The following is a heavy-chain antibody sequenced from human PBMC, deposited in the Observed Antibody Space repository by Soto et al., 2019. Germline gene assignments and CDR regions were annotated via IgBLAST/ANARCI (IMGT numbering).Heavy chain of an antibody. CDR1: GFNVSHNY. J-gene: IGHJ3*01. D-gene: IGHD6-25*01. CDR3: GRDRSDSSRADSFDV. V-gene: IGHV3-53*01. CDR2: IYRGFST. Sequence: QPGGSLRLSCVVSGFNVSHNYMSWVRQAPGMGLEWVSVIYRGFSTFYADSVKGRFTISRDDSKNTVYLQMNSLRAEDTAVYCCGRDRSDSSRADSFDVWGQGTMVTVSS.